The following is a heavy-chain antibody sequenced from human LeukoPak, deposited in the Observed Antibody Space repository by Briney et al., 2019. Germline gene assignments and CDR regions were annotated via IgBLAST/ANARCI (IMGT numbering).Heavy chain of an antibody. Sequence: GRSLRLSCAASGFTFSSHGMHWVRQAPGKGLEWVAGIWYDGSKEYYADSVKGRFTISRDNAKNSLYLQMNSLRAEDTAVYYCARGRYSSSWPYYYYYGMDVWGQGTTVTVSS. CDR2: IWYDGSKE. D-gene: IGHD6-13*01. J-gene: IGHJ6*02. CDR3: ARGRYSSSWPYYYYYGMDV. CDR1: GFTFSSHG. V-gene: IGHV3-33*01.